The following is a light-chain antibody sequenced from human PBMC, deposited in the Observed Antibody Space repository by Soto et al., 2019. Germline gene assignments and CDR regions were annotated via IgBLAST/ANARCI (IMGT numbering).Light chain of an antibody. J-gene: IGKJ5*01. Sequence: DIQMTQSPSSLSASVGGGFTITFRASQSISSYLNWYQQKPGKAPKLLIYAASSLQSGVPSRFSGSGSGTDFTLTISSLQPEDFATYYCQQSYSTPITFGQGTRLEIK. V-gene: IGKV1-39*01. CDR1: QSISSY. CDR2: AAS. CDR3: QQSYSTPIT.